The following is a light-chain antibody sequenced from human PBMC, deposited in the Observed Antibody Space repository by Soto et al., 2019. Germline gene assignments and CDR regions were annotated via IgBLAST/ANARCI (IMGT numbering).Light chain of an antibody. V-gene: IGLV2-11*01. CDR3: CTHVRNYPFWV. CDR2: DVS. CDR1: SSDVGGYNY. Sequence: QSALAQPRSVSGSPGQSVTISCTGTSSDVGGYNYVSWYQQHPGKVPKVIIYDVSRRPSGVPDRFSGSKSGNTASLTISGLQAEDEADYPCCTHVRNYPFWVFGGGTKLTVL. J-gene: IGLJ3*02.